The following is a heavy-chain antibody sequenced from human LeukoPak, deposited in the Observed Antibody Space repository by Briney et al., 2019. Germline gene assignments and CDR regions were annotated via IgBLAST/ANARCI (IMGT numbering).Heavy chain of an antibody. CDR2: INHSGST. CDR3: ARSGVLLWFGELSGAFDI. V-gene: IGHV4-34*01. Sequence: SETLSLTCAVYGGSFSGYYWSWIRQPPGKGLERIGEINHSGSTNYNPSLKSRVTISVDKSKNQFSLKLSSVTAADTTVYYCARSGVLLWFGELSGAFDIWGQGTMVTVSS. J-gene: IGHJ3*02. D-gene: IGHD3-10*01. CDR1: GGSFSGYY.